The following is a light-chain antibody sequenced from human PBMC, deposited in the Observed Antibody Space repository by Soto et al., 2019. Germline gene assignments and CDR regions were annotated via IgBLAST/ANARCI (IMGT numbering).Light chain of an antibody. V-gene: IGKV1-5*03. Sequence: DIHMTQSPYTLSASVGDRVTITCRTGQIIDNWLAWYQQKPGKPPKLLIYRASSLETGVPSRFSGSGSGTEFPLTISNLQPADSATYYCQEYNSYFGGGTKLEIK. CDR3: QEYNSY. CDR1: QIIDNW. CDR2: RAS. J-gene: IGKJ4*01.